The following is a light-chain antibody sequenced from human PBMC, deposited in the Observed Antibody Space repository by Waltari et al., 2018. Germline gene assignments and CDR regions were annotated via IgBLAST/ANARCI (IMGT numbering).Light chain of an antibody. CDR3: QVWDISSDHPV. CDR2: GDR. Sequence: SHDLSQPPSVSVSPGQTARIACGGDNVGSEAVNWYQQKPPQAPVLVMFGDRDRPSGIPERISGSKSGNTATLTISGVEAGDEADYYCQVWDISSDHPVFGGGTKLTVL. CDR1: NVGSEA. V-gene: IGLV3-21*02. J-gene: IGLJ6*01.